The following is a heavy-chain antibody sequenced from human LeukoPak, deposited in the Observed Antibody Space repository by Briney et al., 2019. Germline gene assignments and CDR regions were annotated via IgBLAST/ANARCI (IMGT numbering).Heavy chain of an antibody. J-gene: IGHJ5*02. V-gene: IGHV1-69*13. CDR1: GGTFSSYA. Sequence: ASVKVSCKASGGTFSSYAISWVRQAPGQGLEWMGGIIPIFGTANYAQKFQGRVTITADESMSTAYMELSSLRSEDTAVYYCAGRQLIAVAGTWWFDPWGQGTLVTVSS. CDR2: IIPIFGTA. CDR3: AGRQLIAVAGTWWFDP. D-gene: IGHD6-19*01.